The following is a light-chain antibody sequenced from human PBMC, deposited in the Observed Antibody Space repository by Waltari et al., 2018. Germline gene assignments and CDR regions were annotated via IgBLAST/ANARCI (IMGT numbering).Light chain of an antibody. CDR2: GNN. J-gene: IGLJ3*02. CDR1: SSNIGSNT. V-gene: IGLV1-44*01. CDR3: AAWDDSLIGPV. Sequence: QSVLTQSPSTSGPPGQKVTISCSGSSSNIGSNTVNWYQQLPGTAPKLLIYGNNPRPSWGPDGFSVSKSGTSASLAISGLQSEDEADYYCAAWDDSLIGPVFGGGTKLTVL.